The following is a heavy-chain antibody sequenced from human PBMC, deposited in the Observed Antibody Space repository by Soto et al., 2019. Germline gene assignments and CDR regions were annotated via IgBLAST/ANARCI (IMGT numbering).Heavy chain of an antibody. CDR3: ARPVRGMLGDRDAFDI. CDR1: GGSISSSSYY. J-gene: IGHJ3*02. D-gene: IGHD2-21*02. Sequence: TSQTLSLTCTVSGGSISSSSYYWGWIRQPPGKGLEWIGSIYYSGSTYYNPSLKSRVTISVDTSKNQFSLKLSSVTAADTAVYYCARPVRGMLGDRDAFDICGQGTMVTLSS. V-gene: IGHV4-39*01. CDR2: IYYSGST.